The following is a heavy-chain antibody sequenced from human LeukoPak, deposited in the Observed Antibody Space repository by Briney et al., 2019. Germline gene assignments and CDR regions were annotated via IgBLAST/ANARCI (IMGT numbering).Heavy chain of an antibody. D-gene: IGHD3-16*02. V-gene: IGHV3-23*01. J-gene: IGHJ4*02. CDR3: ARSLSSRFSGPRRPYYFDS. Sequence: GGTLRLSCAASGFIFSKYGMSWVRQAPGKGPEWVASISGSGGRTANAGKGLEWVSSTSGTGARTYYADSVKGRLAVSRDNSKNTLYLQMNSLRAEDTAVYYCARSLSSRFSGPRRPYYFDSWGQGTLVTVSS. CDR1: GFIFSKYG. CDR2: TSGTGART.